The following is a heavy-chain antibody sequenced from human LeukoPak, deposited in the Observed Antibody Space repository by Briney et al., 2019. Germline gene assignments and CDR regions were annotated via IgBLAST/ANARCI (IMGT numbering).Heavy chain of an antibody. Sequence: SETLSLTCTVSGGSISSYYWSWIRQPAGKGLEWIGRIYTSGSTNYNPSLKSRVTMSVDTSKNQFSLKLSSVTAADTAVYYCARDQGEISELYSYGFDYWGQGTLVTVSS. J-gene: IGHJ4*02. CDR1: GGSISSYY. CDR2: IYTSGST. D-gene: IGHD5-18*01. CDR3: ARDQGEISELYSYGFDY. V-gene: IGHV4-4*07.